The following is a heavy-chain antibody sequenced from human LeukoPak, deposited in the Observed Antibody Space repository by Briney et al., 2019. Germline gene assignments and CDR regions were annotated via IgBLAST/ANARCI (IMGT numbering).Heavy chain of an antibody. V-gene: IGHV3-23*01. CDR2: ISGSGGST. D-gene: IGHD5-18*01. J-gene: IGHJ4*02. CDR3: ARTWDTAMVPDY. CDR1: GFTFSSYG. Sequence: QPGGSLRLSCAASGFTFSSYGMSWVRQAPGKGLEWVSAISGSGGSTYYADSVKGRFTISRDNSKNTLYLQMNSLRAEDTAVYYCARTWDTAMVPDYWGQGTLVTVSS.